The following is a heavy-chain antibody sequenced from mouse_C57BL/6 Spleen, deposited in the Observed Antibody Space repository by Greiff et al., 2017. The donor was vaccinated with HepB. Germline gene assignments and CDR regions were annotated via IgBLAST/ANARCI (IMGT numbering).Heavy chain of an antibody. Sequence: QVQLQQSGAELVRPGASVTLSCKASGYTFTDYEMHWVKQTPVHGLEWIGAIDPETGGTAYNQKFKGKAILTADKSSSTAYMELRSLTSEDSAVYDCTGSGRRLRQSLYAMDYWGQGTSVTVSS. D-gene: IGHD2-4*01. CDR3: TGSGRRLRQSLYAMDY. J-gene: IGHJ4*01. CDR1: GYTFTDYE. CDR2: IDPETGGT. V-gene: IGHV1-15*01.